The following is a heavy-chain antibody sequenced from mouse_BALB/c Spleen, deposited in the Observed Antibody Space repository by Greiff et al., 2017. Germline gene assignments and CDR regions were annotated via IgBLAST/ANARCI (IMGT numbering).Heavy chain of an antibody. V-gene: IGHV5-6-4*01. CDR2: ISSGGSYT. D-gene: IGHD2-14*01. CDR3: TRDLDRYDWFAY. CDR1: GFTFSSYT. Sequence: EVQLVESGGGLVKPGGSLKLSCAASGFTFSSYTMSWVRQTPEKRLEWVATISSGGSYTYYPDSVKGRFTISRDNAKNTLYLQMSSLKSEDTAMYYCTRDLDRYDWFAYWGQGTLVTVSA. J-gene: IGHJ3*01.